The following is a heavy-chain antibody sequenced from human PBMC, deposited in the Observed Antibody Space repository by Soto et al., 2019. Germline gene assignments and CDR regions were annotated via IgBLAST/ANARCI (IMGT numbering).Heavy chain of an antibody. D-gene: IGHD4-17*01. CDR2: IYYSGFT. CDR1: GGSISTYY. CDR3: ARGLYGDYSWEAFDI. Sequence: QVQLQESGPGLVKPSETLSLTCTVSGGSISTYYWSWIRQPPGKGLEWIGYIYYSGFTNYNPSLMGRVTISVDTSKNQFSLKLNSVTAADTAMYYCARGLYGDYSWEAFDIWGQGTMVTVSS. V-gene: IGHV4-59*01. J-gene: IGHJ3*02.